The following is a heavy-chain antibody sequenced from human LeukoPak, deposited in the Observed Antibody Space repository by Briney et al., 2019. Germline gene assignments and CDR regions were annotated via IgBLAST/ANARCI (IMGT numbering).Heavy chain of an antibody. CDR1: GFTFSSYS. CDR2: ISSSSSYI. D-gene: IGHD1-7*01. Sequence: GGSLRLSCAASGFTFSSYSMNWVRQAPGKGLEWVSSISSSSSYIYYADSVKGRFTISRDNAKNSLYLQMNSLRAEDTAVYYCARDGRELYYYYYMDVWGKGTTVTVSS. V-gene: IGHV3-21*01. J-gene: IGHJ6*03. CDR3: ARDGRELYYYYYMDV.